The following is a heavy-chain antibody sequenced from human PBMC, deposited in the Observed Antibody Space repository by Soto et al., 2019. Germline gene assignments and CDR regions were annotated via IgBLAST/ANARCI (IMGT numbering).Heavy chain of an antibody. V-gene: IGHV3-21*01. Sequence: SLSLSCTASGFTFDTYTMNWLRQAPGRGLEWVSSISATTTYKYYAASVEGRFTISRDNAKNSLYLQTNSLGAEDTAVYYCARGSASKSGHLWYFDLWGRGTLVTVSS. CDR1: GFTFDTYT. J-gene: IGHJ2*01. CDR3: ARGSASKSGHLWYFDL. CDR2: ISATTTYK. D-gene: IGHD2-8*02.